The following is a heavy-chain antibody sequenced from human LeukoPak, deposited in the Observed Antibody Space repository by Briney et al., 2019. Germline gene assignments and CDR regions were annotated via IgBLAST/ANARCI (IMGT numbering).Heavy chain of an antibody. J-gene: IGHJ4*02. D-gene: IGHD4-23*01. CDR2: IYTSGST. V-gene: IGHV4-61*02. Sequence: NPSETLSLTCTVSGSSISSGSYYWSWIRQPAGKGLEWIGRIYTSGSTNYNPSLKSRVTISVDTSKNQFSLKLSSVTAADTAVYYCAREPRTLSGNSGFDYWGQGTLVTVSS. CDR3: AREPRTLSGNSGFDY. CDR1: GSSISSGSYY.